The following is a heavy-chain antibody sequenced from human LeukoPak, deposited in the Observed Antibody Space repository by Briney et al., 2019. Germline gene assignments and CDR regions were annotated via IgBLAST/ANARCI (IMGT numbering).Heavy chain of an antibody. CDR2: IYHSGST. CDR1: GGSISSYY. CDR3: ARVLTMVRGVIMDYFDY. J-gene: IGHJ4*02. D-gene: IGHD3-10*01. V-gene: IGHV4-59*12. Sequence: SETLSLTCTVSGGSISSYYWSWIRQPPGKGLEWIGYIYHSGSTYYNPSLKSRVTISVDRSKNQFSLKLSSVTAADTAVYYCARVLTMVRGVIMDYFDYWGQGTLVTVSS.